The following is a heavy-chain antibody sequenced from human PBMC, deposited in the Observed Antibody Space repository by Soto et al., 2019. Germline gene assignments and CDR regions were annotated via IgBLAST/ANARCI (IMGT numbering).Heavy chain of an antibody. V-gene: IGHV3-48*03. CDR3: AREGVVDGSSSGFEDV. CDR1: GFTFSSYE. Sequence: PGGSLRLSCAASGFTFSSYEMNWVRQAPGKGLEWVSYISSSGSTIYYADSVKGRFTISRDNAKNSLYLQMNSLRAEDTAVYYCAREGVVDGSSSGFEDVWGQGXTVTVYS. D-gene: IGHD6-6*01. CDR2: ISSSGSTI. J-gene: IGHJ6*02.